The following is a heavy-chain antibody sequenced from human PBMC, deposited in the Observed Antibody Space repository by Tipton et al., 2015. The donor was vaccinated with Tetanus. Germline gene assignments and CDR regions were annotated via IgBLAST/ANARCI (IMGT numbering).Heavy chain of an antibody. CDR2: IYYSGST. CDR3: ARDRGVSRGVDY. CDR1: GGSISSGGYY. Sequence: TLSLTCTVSGGSISSGGYYWSWIRQYPGKGLEWIGYIYYSGSTYYNPSLKSRVTISVDTSKNQFSLKLSSVTAADTAVYYCARDRGVSRGVDYWGQGTLVTVSS. J-gene: IGHJ4*02. V-gene: IGHV4-31*03. D-gene: IGHD3-10*01.